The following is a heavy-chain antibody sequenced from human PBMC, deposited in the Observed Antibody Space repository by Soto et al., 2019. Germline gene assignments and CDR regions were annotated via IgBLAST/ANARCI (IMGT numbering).Heavy chain of an antibody. CDR1: GYTFTSYY. CDR2: INPSGAST. Sequence: ASVKVSCKASGYTFTSYYMHWVRQAPGQGLEWMGIINPSGASTSYSQKFQGRVPMTRDTSTSTVYMELSSLRSEDTAVYFCSRENPHVVVVTAKRGWFDPWGQGTLVTVSS. V-gene: IGHV1-46*01. CDR3: SRENPHVVVVTAKRGWFDP. J-gene: IGHJ5*02. D-gene: IGHD2-21*02.